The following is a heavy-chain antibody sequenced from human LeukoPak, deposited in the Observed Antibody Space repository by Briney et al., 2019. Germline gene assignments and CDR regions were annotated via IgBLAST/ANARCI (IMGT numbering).Heavy chain of an antibody. Sequence: PGGSLRLSCEASGFTFSSYGMHWVSQAPGKGLEWVAFIRFDGSDKHYADSVKGRFTISRDNSKNTLYLQMNSLRVEDTAVYHCAKKFDSYFDYWGQGTLVTVSS. CDR3: AKKFDSYFDY. J-gene: IGHJ4*02. V-gene: IGHV3-30*02. CDR1: GFTFSSYG. CDR2: IRFDGSDK.